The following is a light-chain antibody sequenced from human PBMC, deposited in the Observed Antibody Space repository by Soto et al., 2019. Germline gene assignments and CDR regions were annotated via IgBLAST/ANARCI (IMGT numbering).Light chain of an antibody. CDR3: CSNAGSYSVV. J-gene: IGLJ2*01. Sequence: QSALTQPRSVSGSPGQSVTISCTGTSSDVGGYNYVSWYQQHRGKAPKLMIYDVSKRPSGVPDRFSGSKSGNTASLTISGLQAEDEADYYCCSNAGSYSVVYGGGTKLTVL. CDR1: SSDVGGYNY. CDR2: DVS. V-gene: IGLV2-11*01.